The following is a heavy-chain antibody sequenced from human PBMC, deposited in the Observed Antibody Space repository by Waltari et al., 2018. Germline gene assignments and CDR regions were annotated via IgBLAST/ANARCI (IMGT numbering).Heavy chain of an antibody. V-gene: IGHV4-4*02. Sequence: QVQLQESGPGLVKPSGTLSLTCAVSGGSISSSNWWSWVRQPPGKGLEWVGESYHSGSTNSTPSLKSRVTISVDKSKNQFSLKLSSVTAADTAVYYCARVVDSSGYYRYYFDYWGQGTLVTVSS. D-gene: IGHD3-22*01. J-gene: IGHJ4*02. CDR2: SYHSGST. CDR1: GGSISSSNW. CDR3: ARVVDSSGYYRYYFDY.